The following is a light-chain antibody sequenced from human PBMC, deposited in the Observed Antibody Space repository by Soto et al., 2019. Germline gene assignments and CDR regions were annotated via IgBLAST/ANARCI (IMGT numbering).Light chain of an antibody. V-gene: IGKV3-20*01. Sequence: EIVFTQSPGTLSLSPGERATLSCRASQSVSSNNLAWYQQKLGRAPRLLISGASRRATGIPDRFSGTGSETDFTLTISRLEPEDFAVYYCQQYGSSGKFGQGTKVDIK. J-gene: IGKJ1*01. CDR2: GAS. CDR1: QSVSSNN. CDR3: QQYGSSGK.